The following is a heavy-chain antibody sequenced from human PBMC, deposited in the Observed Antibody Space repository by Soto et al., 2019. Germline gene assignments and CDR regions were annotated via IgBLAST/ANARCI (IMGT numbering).Heavy chain of an antibody. Sequence: GGSLRLSCAASGFTFSSYSMNWVRQAPGKGLEWVSSISSSSSYIYYADSVKGRFTISRDNAKNSLYLQMNSLRAEDTAVYYCARFQRGYSYGSNYYYGMDVWGQGTTVTVSS. CDR2: ISSSSSYI. CDR3: ARFQRGYSYGSNYYYGMDV. CDR1: GFTFSSYS. D-gene: IGHD5-18*01. J-gene: IGHJ6*02. V-gene: IGHV3-21*01.